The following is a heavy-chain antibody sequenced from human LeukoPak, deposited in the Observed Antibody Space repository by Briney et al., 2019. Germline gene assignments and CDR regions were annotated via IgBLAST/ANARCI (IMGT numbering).Heavy chain of an antibody. Sequence: GESLRLSCAASGFSVSNTYMSWVRQGPGKGLEWVSVIYTGGDTYYADSVRGRFTISRDNSKNTVNLQMNSMRAEDTALYYCAGGQRFTSGGFDDWGQGTLVTVSS. CDR1: GFSVSNTY. D-gene: IGHD6-19*01. CDR3: AGGQRFTSGGFDD. J-gene: IGHJ4*02. V-gene: IGHV3-53*01. CDR2: IYTGGDT.